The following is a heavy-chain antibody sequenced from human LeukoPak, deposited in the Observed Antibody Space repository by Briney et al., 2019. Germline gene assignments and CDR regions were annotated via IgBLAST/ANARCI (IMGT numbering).Heavy chain of an antibody. D-gene: IGHD5-12*01. CDR3: ARLRGVYSGYDSV. Sequence: PSETLSLTCAVYGGSFSGYYWSWIRQPPGKGLEWIGEINHSGSTNYNPSLKSRVTISVDTSKNQFSLKLSSVIAADTAVYYCARLRGVYSGYDSVWGKGTTVTVSS. CDR2: INHSGST. CDR1: GGSFSGYY. J-gene: IGHJ6*04. V-gene: IGHV4-34*01.